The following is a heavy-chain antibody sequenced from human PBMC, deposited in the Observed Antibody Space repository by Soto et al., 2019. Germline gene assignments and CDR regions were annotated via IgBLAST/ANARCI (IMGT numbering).Heavy chain of an antibody. V-gene: IGHV4-39*01. CDR1: GGSISSSSYY. D-gene: IGHD6-13*01. J-gene: IGHJ4*02. CDR3: ARQVTAAGKGEFDY. Sequence: QLQLQESGPGLVKPSETLSLTCTVSGGSISSSSYYWGWIRQPPGQGLEWIGSIYYSGSTYYNPSLKSRVTISVDTSKNQFSLKLSSVTAADTAVYYCARQVTAAGKGEFDYWGQGTLVTVSS. CDR2: IYYSGST.